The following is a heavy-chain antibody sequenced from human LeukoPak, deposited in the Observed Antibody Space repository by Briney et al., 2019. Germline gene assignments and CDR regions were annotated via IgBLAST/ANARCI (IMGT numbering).Heavy chain of an antibody. D-gene: IGHD2-15*01. V-gene: IGHV4-34*01. CDR3: ARPLGYCSDSRCPQSWFDP. Sequence: SSETLSLTCAVSGGSFSGYYWTWIRQPPGKGLEWIGEINHSGRTNYNPSLKSRVIMSVDTSENQFSLKLSSVTAADTAVYYCARPLGYCSDSRCPQSWFDPWGQGTLVTVSS. CDR1: GGSFSGYY. J-gene: IGHJ5*02. CDR2: INHSGRT.